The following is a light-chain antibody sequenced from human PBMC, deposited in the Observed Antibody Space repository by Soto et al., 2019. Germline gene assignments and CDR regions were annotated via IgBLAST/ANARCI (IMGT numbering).Light chain of an antibody. CDR1: SSNFGAGYD. J-gene: IGLJ2*01. Sequence: QSALTQPPSVSGAPGQRVTISCTGSSSNFGAGYDVHWYHQIPGTAPKLLIYANTNRPSGVPDRFSGSKSGTSASLAITGLQAEDEGDYYCQSYDSSLSGVVFGGGTKLTVL. V-gene: IGLV1-40*01. CDR3: QSYDSSLSGVV. CDR2: ANT.